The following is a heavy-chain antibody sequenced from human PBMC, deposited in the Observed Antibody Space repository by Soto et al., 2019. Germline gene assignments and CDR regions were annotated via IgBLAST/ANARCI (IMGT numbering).Heavy chain of an antibody. CDR3: AIDLASADDYLPNNDP. D-gene: IGHD4-17*01. J-gene: IGHJ5*02. CDR1: GFTFVNYP. V-gene: IGHV3-23*01. Sequence: EVQLLESGGGLVQPGGSLRLSCAASGFTFVNYPMNWVRQAPGKGLEWVSLVRVTGDYTYYADSVKGRFTISRDNSKNTLYLQMNHLNAEDTAIYYCAIDLASADDYLPNNDPWGLGTRVTVSS. CDR2: VRVTGDYT.